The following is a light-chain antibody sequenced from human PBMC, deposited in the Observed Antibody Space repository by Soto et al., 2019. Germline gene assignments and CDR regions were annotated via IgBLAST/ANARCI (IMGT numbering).Light chain of an antibody. CDR1: QSLLHTNGYNY. J-gene: IGKJ1*01. V-gene: IGKV2-28*01. CDR3: MQALQTPRT. Sequence: DIVMTQSPVSLPVTPGEPASISCRSSQSLLHTNGYNYLDWYLQKPGQSPQVLIYLGSTRASGVPDRFSGSGSGTDFTLKISRVEAEDVGVYYCMQALQTPRTFGQGTKVEIK. CDR2: LGS.